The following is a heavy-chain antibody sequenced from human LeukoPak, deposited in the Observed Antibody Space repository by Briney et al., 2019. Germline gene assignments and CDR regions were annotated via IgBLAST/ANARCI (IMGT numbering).Heavy chain of an antibody. CDR1: GYSFTSYW. V-gene: IGHV5-51*01. CDR2: IYPGDSDT. Sequence: GESLKISCKGSGYSFTSYWIGWVRQMPGKDLEWMGIIYPGDSDTRYSPSFQGQVTISADKSISTAYLQWSSLKASDTAMYYCARHGSGITIFGVVPHFDYWGQGTLVTVSS. D-gene: IGHD3-3*01. J-gene: IGHJ4*02. CDR3: ARHGSGITIFGVVPHFDY.